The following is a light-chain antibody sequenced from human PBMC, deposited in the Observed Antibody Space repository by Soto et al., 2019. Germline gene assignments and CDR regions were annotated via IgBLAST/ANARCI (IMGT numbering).Light chain of an antibody. J-gene: IGKJ1*01. CDR3: QQYNSYWT. V-gene: IGKV1-5*03. CDR2: KAS. Sequence: DIQMTQSPSTLSASVGERVTITCRASQSITGWLAWFQQKPGKAAKLLIYKASSLESGVPSRFSGSGSGTEFTLTISSLQPDDFATYYCQQYNSYWTFGQGTKVDIK. CDR1: QSITGW.